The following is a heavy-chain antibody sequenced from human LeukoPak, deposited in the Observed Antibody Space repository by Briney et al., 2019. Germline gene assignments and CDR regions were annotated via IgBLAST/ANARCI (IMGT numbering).Heavy chain of an antibody. D-gene: IGHD2-8*01. CDR3: ARMVYALTSYHFDY. CDR1: GFTFSSYE. V-gene: IGHV3-48*03. Sequence: GGSLRLSCAASGFTFSSYEMNWVRQTPGKGLEWVSYISGSGSTIYYADSVKGRFTISRDNAKNSLYLQMNSLRAEDTAVYYCARMVYALTSYHFDYWGQGTLVTVSS. J-gene: IGHJ4*02. CDR2: ISGSGSTI.